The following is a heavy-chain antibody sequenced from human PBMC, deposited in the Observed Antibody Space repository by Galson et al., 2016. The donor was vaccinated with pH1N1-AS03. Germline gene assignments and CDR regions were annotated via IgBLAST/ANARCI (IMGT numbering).Heavy chain of an antibody. CDR1: GFTFGDYA. J-gene: IGHJ3*01. CDR2: INWNSGHI. V-gene: IGHV3-9*01. D-gene: IGHD5-24*01. Sequence: SLRLSCAASGFTFGDYAMHWVRQVPGKGLDWVSHINWNSGHIDYADSVKGRFTLSRDNARSFLYLQMKSLRTEDTGLYFCAKGQHGYGGSGSIEMGGQGTMVIVSS. CDR3: AKGQHGYGGSGSIEM.